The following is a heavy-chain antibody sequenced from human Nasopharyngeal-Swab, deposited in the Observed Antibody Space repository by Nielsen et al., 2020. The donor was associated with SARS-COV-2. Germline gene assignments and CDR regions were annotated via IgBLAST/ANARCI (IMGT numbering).Heavy chain of an antibody. J-gene: IGHJ4*02. CDR1: GFSFSIYW. V-gene: IGHV3-74*01. CDR3: ARDSPWQELDY. CDR2: ISSDESTT. Sequence: GGSLRLSCAASGFSFSIYWMHWVRQPPGKGLVWVSGISSDESTTTYADSVKGRFTISRDNTKNTLYLQMNSLRAEDTAVYHCARDSPWQELDYWGQGTLVTVSS. D-gene: IGHD1-1*01.